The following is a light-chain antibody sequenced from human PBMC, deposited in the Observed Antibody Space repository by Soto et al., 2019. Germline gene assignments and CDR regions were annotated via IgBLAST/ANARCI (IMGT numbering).Light chain of an antibody. CDR3: QQYYSAPRT. CDR2: WAS. J-gene: IGKJ1*01. CDR1: QGFLYSSNNKNY. V-gene: IGKV4-1*01. Sequence: DIVMTQSPGSLAVSLGERATINCKSSQGFLYSSNNKNYLAWYQQKPGQPPKLLIYWASTRESGVPDRFSGSGSGTDFTLTISSLQAEDVAVYYCQQYYSAPRTFGQGTKVDIK.